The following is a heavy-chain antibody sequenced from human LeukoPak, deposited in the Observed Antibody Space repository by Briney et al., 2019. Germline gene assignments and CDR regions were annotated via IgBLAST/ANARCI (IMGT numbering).Heavy chain of an antibody. CDR3: ARPHYDFWSGQDY. J-gene: IGHJ4*02. D-gene: IGHD3-3*01. Sequence: GGSLRLSCAASGFTFSSYWMSWVRQAPGKGLEWVANIKQDGSEKYYVDSVKGRFTISRDNAKNSLYLQMNSLRAEDTAVYYCARPHYDFWSGQDYWGQGTLVTVSS. CDR1: GFTFSSYW. CDR2: IKQDGSEK. V-gene: IGHV3-7*01.